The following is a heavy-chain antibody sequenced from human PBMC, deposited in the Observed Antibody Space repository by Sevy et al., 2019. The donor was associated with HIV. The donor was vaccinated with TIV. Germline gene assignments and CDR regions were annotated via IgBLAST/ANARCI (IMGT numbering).Heavy chain of an antibody. Sequence: SETLSLTCTVSGGSISSGGYYWSWIRQHPGKGLEWIGYIYYSGSTYYNPSLKSRVTISVDTSKNQFSLKLSSVTAADTAVYYCARGDYYDSRVFDYWGQGTLVTVSS. V-gene: IGHV4-31*03. CDR3: ARGDYYDSRVFDY. J-gene: IGHJ4*02. D-gene: IGHD3-22*01. CDR1: GGSISSGGYY. CDR2: IYYSGST.